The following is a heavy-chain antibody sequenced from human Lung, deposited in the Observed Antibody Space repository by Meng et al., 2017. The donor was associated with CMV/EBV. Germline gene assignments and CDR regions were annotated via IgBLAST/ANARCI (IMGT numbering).Heavy chain of an antibody. V-gene: IGHV3-7*01. CDR3: ACNSGDC. D-gene: IGHD3-10*01. J-gene: IGHJ4*02. Sequence: GKSLKISCVASGFTFSSHWMCWVRQAPGKGLEWVANIKADGSEKYYVDSVKGRFTVSRDNAKNSLYLQMNSLRAEDTAVYYCACNSGDCWGQGTLVTVSS. CDR1: GFTFSSHW. CDR2: IKADGSEK.